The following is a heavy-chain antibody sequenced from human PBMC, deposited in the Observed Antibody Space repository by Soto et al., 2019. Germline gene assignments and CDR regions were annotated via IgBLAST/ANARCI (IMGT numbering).Heavy chain of an antibody. Sequence: SVKVSCKDSGGTLSSYAISWVRQANGQGLEWMGGIIPIFGTANYAQKFQGRVTITADESTSTAYMELSSLRSEDTAVYYCARNYDILTGYEPRYYYYGMDVWGQGTTVTVSS. CDR2: IIPIFGTA. D-gene: IGHD3-9*01. J-gene: IGHJ6*02. CDR3: ARNYDILTGYEPRYYYYGMDV. CDR1: GGTLSSYA. V-gene: IGHV1-69*13.